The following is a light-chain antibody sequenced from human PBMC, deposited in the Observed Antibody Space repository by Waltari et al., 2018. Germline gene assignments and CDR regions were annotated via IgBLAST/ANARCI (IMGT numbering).Light chain of an antibody. V-gene: IGLV2-14*03. Sequence: QSALTQPAPVSGSPGQSITLSCTGTSRAVGGYYSLSWYQQHPGKAPQVVIFDVSYRPSGVSNRFPASKSGNTASLTISGLQAEDEADYYCTSYTSSHGLVFGTGTKVTVL. J-gene: IGLJ1*01. CDR3: TSYTSSHGLV. CDR1: SRAVGGYYS. CDR2: DVS.